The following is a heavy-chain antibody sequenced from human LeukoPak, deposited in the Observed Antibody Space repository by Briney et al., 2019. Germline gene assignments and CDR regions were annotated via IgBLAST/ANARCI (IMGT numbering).Heavy chain of an antibody. CDR2: ISSDHYYI. D-gene: IGHD1-26*01. Sequence: GGSLRLSCAASGLTFNTYTMNWVPQAPEKGLEWVSSISSDHYYIFYADSVKGRLTISRDNAKNSVFLQMNNLRAEDSAVYYCTKNSGTFFEWGQGTLVTVSS. CDR3: TKNSGTFFE. CDR1: GLTFNTYT. J-gene: IGHJ4*02. V-gene: IGHV3-21*01.